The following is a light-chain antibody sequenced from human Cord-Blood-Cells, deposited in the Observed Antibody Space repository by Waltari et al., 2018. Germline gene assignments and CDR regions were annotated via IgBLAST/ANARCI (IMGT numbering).Light chain of an antibody. CDR1: SGHSSYA. CDR3: QTWGTGIHVV. Sequence: QLVLTQSPSASASLGASVKLTCTLSSGHSSYAIAWHQQQPEKGPRYLMKLNSDGSHSKGDGIPERFSGSSSGAERYLTISSLQSEDEADYYFQTWGTGIHVVFGGGTKLIVL. CDR2: LNSDGSH. V-gene: IGLV4-69*01. J-gene: IGLJ2*01.